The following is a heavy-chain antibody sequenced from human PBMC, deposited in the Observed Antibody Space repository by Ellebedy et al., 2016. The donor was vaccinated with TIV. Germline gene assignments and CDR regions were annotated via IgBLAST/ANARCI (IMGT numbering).Heavy chain of an antibody. CDR3: ARLES. V-gene: IGHV3-7*03. D-gene: IGHD2/OR15-2a*01. J-gene: IGHJ4*02. CDR2: INEDGSGK. Sequence: GGSLRLSCAASGFTFSSRWMHWLRQAPGKGLEWLASINEDGSGKDYVDSVRGRFTISRDNAKNSLYLQMDSLRDEDTAVYYCARLESWGQGALVTVSS. CDR1: GFTFSSRW.